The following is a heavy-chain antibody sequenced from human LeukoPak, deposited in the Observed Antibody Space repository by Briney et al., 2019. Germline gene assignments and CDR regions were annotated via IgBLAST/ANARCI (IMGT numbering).Heavy chain of an antibody. CDR3: ARVSLSGTYSPFDP. Sequence: SETLSLTCTVSGGSISSGGYYWSWIRQPPGKGLEWMGYIYYSGSTIYNPSLKSRVTISVDTSKNQFSLKLSSVTAADTAVYYCARVSLSGTYSPFDPWGQGTLVTVSP. CDR2: IYYSGST. V-gene: IGHV4-61*08. D-gene: IGHD1-26*01. J-gene: IGHJ5*02. CDR1: GGSISSGGYY.